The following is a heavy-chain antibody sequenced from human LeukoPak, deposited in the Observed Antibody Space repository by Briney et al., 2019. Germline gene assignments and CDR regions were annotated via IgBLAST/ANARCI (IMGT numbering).Heavy chain of an antibody. V-gene: IGHV4-39*07. J-gene: IGHJ4*02. D-gene: IGHD3-10*01. Sequence: PSETLSLTCTVSGGSISSSSYYWGWIRQPPGKGLEWIGSIYYSGSTYYNPSLKSRVTISVDTSKNQFSLKLSSVTAADTAVYYCARGRRVRGPYFDYWGQGTLVTVSS. CDR3: ARGRRVRGPYFDY. CDR1: GGSISSSSYY. CDR2: IYYSGST.